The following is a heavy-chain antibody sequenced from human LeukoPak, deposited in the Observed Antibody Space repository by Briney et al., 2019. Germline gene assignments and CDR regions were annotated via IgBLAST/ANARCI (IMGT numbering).Heavy chain of an antibody. CDR3: ARDGYCGGDCYSGNDY. CDR2: INPNSGGT. D-gene: IGHD2-21*02. CDR1: GYTFTGYY. J-gene: IGHJ4*02. V-gene: IGHV1-2*02. Sequence: GASVKVSCKASGYTFTGYYMHWVRQAPGQGLGWMGWINPNSGGTNYAQKFQGRVTMTRDTSISTAYMELSRLRSDDTAVYYCARDGYCGGDCYSGNDYWGQGTLVTVSS.